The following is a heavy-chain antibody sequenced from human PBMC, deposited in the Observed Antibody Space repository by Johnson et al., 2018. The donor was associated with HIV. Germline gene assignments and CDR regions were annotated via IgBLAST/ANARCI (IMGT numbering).Heavy chain of an antibody. CDR3: AKSPQASILRESGPDGAFDM. CDR2: ISYDGSYK. CDR1: GFTFTKYG. V-gene: IGHV3-30*18. D-gene: IGHD3-10*01. Sequence: QVQLVESGGGVVQPGKSLRLSCAASGFTFTKYGMHWVRQAPGKGLEWVAVISYDGSYKYSTDSLKGRFTISRDNSKNTLYLQMNSLRMEDTAVYYCAKSPQASILRESGPDGAFDMWGQGTMVTVSS. J-gene: IGHJ3*02.